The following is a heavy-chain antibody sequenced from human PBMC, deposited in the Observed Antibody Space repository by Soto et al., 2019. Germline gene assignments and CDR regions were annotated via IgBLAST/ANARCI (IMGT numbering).Heavy chain of an antibody. J-gene: IGHJ6*02. D-gene: IGHD6-19*01. V-gene: IGHV1-69*06. CDR3: ARGAVAGHYYYYGMDV. CDR2: IIPIFGTA. CDR1: GGTFSSYA. Sequence: SVKVSCKASGGTFSSYAISWVRQAPGQGLEWMGGIIPIFGTANYAQKFQGRVTITADKSTSTAYMELSSLRSDDTAVYYCARGAVAGHYYYYGMDVWGQGTTVTVSS.